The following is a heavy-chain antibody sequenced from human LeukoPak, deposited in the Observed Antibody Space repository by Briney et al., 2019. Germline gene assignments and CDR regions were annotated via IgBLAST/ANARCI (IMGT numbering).Heavy chain of an antibody. CDR3: ARETRGESDY. Sequence: GGSLRLSCAVSGFTFRTYGMNWVRQAPGKGLEWISYINSGSDTVYYSNSVEGRFTISRDNAKNSLYLQMNSLRAEDTAMYYCARETRGESDYWGHGTLVTVSS. CDR2: INSGSDTV. CDR1: GFTFRTYG. D-gene: IGHD3-10*01. V-gene: IGHV3-48*04. J-gene: IGHJ4*01.